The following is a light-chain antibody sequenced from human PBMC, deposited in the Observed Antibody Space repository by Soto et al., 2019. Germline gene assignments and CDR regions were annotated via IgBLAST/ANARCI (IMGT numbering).Light chain of an antibody. Sequence: EIVMTQSPATLSVFPGDRVTLSCRASQSVSSNLGWYQQKPGQAPRLLIYDASTRAAIVPARFSGSGSGTDFSLTITSLQAEDFAVYYCHQHYRWPRTFGQGTKVDIK. J-gene: IGKJ1*01. CDR2: DAS. CDR1: QSVSSN. CDR3: HQHYRWPRT. V-gene: IGKV3-15*01.